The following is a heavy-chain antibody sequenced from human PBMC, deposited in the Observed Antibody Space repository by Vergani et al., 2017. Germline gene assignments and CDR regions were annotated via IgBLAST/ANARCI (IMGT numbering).Heavy chain of an antibody. J-gene: IGHJ3*02. CDR3: AKVGRSEVAGTFGAFDI. V-gene: IGHV3-9*01. CDR1: GFTLGDYA. CDR2: ISWKSGSI. Sequence: EVQLVESGGGLVQPGRSLRLSCSASGFTLGDYAMHWVRQAPGKGLEWVSGISWKSGSIDHADSVKGRFSISRDKSKNTLFLHMNSLRPEDTAVYYCAKVGRSEVAGTFGAFDIWGQGTTVTVSS. D-gene: IGHD6-19*01.